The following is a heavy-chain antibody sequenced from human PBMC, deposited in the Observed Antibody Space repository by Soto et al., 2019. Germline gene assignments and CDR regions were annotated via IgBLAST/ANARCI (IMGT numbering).Heavy chain of an antibody. CDR1: GGTFSSYT. D-gene: IGHD3-9*01. V-gene: IGHV1-69*02. J-gene: IGHJ3*02. Sequence: QVQLVQSGAEVKKPGSSVKVSCKASGGTFSSYTISRVRQAPGQGLEWMGRIIPILGIANYAQKFQGRVTITADKSTSTAYIELSSLRSEDTAVYYCARGEGDILTGYYQDAFDIWGQGTMVTVSS. CDR2: IIPILGIA. CDR3: ARGEGDILTGYYQDAFDI.